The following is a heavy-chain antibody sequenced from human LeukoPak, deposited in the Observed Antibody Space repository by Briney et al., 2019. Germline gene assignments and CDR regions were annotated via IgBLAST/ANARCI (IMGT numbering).Heavy chain of an antibody. V-gene: IGHV3-33*08. D-gene: IGHD3-10*01. CDR1: GFTFSSYG. J-gene: IGHJ4*02. Sequence: PGRSLRLSCAASGFTFSSYGMHWVRQAPGKGLEWVAVIWYDGSNKYYADSVKGRFTISRDNSKNTLYLQMNSLRAEDTAVYYCARDPSLYFGSHPGNYFGYWGQGTLVTVSS. CDR2: IWYDGSNK. CDR3: ARDPSLYFGSHPGNYFGY.